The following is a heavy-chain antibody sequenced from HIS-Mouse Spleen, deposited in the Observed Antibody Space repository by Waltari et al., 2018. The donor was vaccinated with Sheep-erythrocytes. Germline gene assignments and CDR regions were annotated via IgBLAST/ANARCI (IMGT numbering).Heavy chain of an antibody. D-gene: IGHD2-2*01. J-gene: IGHJ3*02. CDR2: IWYDGSNK. V-gene: IGHV3-33*06. CDR3: AKVLVVVPAAMGAFDI. Sequence: AWVAVIWYDGSNKYYADSVKGRFTISRDNSKNTLYLQMNSLRAEDTAVYYCAKVLVVVPAAMGAFDIWGQGTMVTVSS.